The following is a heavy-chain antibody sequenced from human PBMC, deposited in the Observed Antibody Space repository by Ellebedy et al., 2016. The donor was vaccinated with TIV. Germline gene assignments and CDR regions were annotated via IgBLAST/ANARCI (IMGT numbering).Heavy chain of an antibody. D-gene: IGHD2-2*01. CDR2: ISWDGGST. J-gene: IGHJ6*02. V-gene: IGHV3-43*01. CDR3: AKDPGGSTSPYGMDV. Sequence: GEFLKISXAASGFTFDDYTMHWVRQAPGKGLEWVSLISWDGGSTYYADSVKGRFTISRDNSKNSLYLQMNSLRTEDTALYYCAKDPGGSTSPYGMDVWGQGTTVTVSS. CDR1: GFTFDDYT.